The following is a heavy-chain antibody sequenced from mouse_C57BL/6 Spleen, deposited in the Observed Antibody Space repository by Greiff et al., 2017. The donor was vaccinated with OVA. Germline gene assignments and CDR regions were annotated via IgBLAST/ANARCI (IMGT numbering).Heavy chain of an antibody. D-gene: IGHD1-3*01. CDR3: ARWDNGYAMDY. Sequence: EVKLVESGGGLVQPGGSLSLSCAASGFTFTDYYMSWVRQPPGKALEWLGFIRNKANGYTTEYSASVKGRFTISRDNSQSILYLQMNAMRAEDSATYYCARWDNGYAMDYWGQGTSVTVSS. CDR1: GFTFTDYY. J-gene: IGHJ4*01. CDR2: IRNKANGYTT. V-gene: IGHV7-3*01.